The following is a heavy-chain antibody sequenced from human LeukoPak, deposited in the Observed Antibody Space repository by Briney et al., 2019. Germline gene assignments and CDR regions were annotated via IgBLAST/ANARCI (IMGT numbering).Heavy chain of an antibody. V-gene: IGHV4-31*03. CDR1: GGSISSGGYY. Sequence: SEALSLTRTVSGGSISSGGYYWSWIRQHPGKGLEWIGYIYYSGSTYYNPSLKSRVTISVDTSKNQFSLKLSSVTAADTAVYYCAVRSYGKDAFDIWGQGTMVTVSS. CDR3: AVRSYGKDAFDI. D-gene: IGHD4-17*01. J-gene: IGHJ3*02. CDR2: IYYSGST.